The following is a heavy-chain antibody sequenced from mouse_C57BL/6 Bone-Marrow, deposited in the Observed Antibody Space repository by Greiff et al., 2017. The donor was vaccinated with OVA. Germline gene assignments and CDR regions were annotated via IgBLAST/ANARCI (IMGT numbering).Heavy chain of an antibody. CDR3: ARPDYYGSSPWYFDV. CDR2: IDPSDSYT. J-gene: IGHJ1*03. Sequence: QVHVKQPGAELVKPGASVKLSCKASGYTFTSYWMQWVKQRPGQGLEWIGEIDPSDSYTNYNQKFKGKATLTVDTSSSTAYMQLSSLTSEDSAVYYCARPDYYGSSPWYFDVWGTGTTVTVSS. CDR1: GYTFTSYW. V-gene: IGHV1-50*01. D-gene: IGHD1-1*01.